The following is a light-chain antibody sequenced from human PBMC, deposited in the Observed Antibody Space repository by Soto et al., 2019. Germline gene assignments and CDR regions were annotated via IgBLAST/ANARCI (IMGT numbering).Light chain of an antibody. Sequence: DIQMTQSPSTLSASVGDRVTITCRASQSISNSLAWYQQKPGKAPKLLIHDASSLESGVPSRFSGSGSGTEFTLTISSLQPDDFASYYCQQHDTSSTFGQGTKVE. CDR1: QSISNS. J-gene: IGKJ1*01. CDR3: QQHDTSST. CDR2: DAS. V-gene: IGKV1-5*01.